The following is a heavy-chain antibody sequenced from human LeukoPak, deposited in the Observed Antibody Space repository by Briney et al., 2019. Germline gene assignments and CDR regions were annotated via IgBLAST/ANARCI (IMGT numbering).Heavy chain of an antibody. D-gene: IGHD6-6*01. V-gene: IGHV4-34*01. CDR1: GGSFSGYY. Sequence: SETLSLTCAVYGGSFSGYYWSWIRQPPGKGLEWIGEINHSGSTNYNPSLKSRVTISVDTSKNQFSLKLSSVTAADTAVYYCARGLYSSSSNGVGWGDNWFDPWGQGTLVTVSS. CDR3: ARGLYSSSSNGVGWGDNWFDP. CDR2: INHSGST. J-gene: IGHJ5*02.